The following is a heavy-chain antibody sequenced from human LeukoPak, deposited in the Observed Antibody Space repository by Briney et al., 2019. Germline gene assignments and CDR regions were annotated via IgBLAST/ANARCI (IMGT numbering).Heavy chain of an antibody. CDR1: GFTFSSYS. CDR2: ISSSSSYI. V-gene: IGHV3-21*01. CDR3: ASHVPVVTAPVPY. J-gene: IGHJ4*02. D-gene: IGHD2-21*02. Sequence: GGSLRLSCAASGFTFSSYSMNWVRQAPGKGLEWVSSISSSSSYIYYADSVKGRFTISRDNAKNSLYLQMNSLRAEDTAVYYCASHVPVVTAPVPYWGQGTLVTVSS.